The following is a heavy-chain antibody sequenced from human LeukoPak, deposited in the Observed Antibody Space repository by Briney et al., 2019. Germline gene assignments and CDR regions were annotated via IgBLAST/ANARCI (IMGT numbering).Heavy chain of an antibody. V-gene: IGHV4-59*12. CDR2: ISDIGSI. CDR1: GGSISSYY. CDR3: ARDPTTVTTIFDS. D-gene: IGHD4-17*01. Sequence: PETLSLTRTVSGGSISSYYWSWIRQPPGKGLEWIACISDIGSINYNPSLKSRVSMSGDTSKNQVSLKLRSVTAADTAVYYCARDPTTVTTIFDSWGQGTLVTVSS. J-gene: IGHJ4*02.